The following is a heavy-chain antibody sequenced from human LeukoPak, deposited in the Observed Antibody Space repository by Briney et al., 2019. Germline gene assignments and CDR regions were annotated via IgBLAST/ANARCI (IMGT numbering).Heavy chain of an antibody. D-gene: IGHD3-22*01. V-gene: IGHV3-23*01. Sequence: PGGSLRLSCEASGFTFSSSAMGWVRQAPGKGLEWVSTINGDITYYADSVKGRFTISRDTSKSTLYLQMNSLRAEDTAVYYCPKPYYDSSGYYIAFDVWGQGTMVTVSS. CDR2: INGDIT. J-gene: IGHJ3*01. CDR1: GFTFSSSA. CDR3: PKPYYDSSGYYIAFDV.